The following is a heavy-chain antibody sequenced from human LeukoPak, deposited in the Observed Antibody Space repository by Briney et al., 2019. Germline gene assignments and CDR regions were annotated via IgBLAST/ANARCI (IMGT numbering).Heavy chain of an antibody. CDR3: ATSTAAAGTD. D-gene: IGHD6-13*01. J-gene: IGHJ4*02. V-gene: IGHV3-7*03. CDR2: IKQDGSEK. CDR1: GTTFSRYW. Sequence: PGGSLRLSCVDSGTTFSRYWMSWVRQAPGKGLEWVANIKQDGSEKYYVDSVRGRFTISRDNAQNSLYLQMNSLRAEDTAIYYCATSTAAAGTDWGQGTLVTVSS.